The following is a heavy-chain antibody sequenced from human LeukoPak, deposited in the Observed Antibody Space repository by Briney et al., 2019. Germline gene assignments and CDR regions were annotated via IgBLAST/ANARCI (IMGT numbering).Heavy chain of an antibody. V-gene: IGHV4-34*01. CDR3: ARIPYSSGWFDY. J-gene: IGHJ4*02. CDR1: GGSLSAYY. D-gene: IGHD6-19*01. CDR2: INHSGST. Sequence: SETLSLTCAVYGGSLSAYYWSWIRQSPGRGLEWIGEINHSGSTNYNPSLKSRVTISMDTSKNQFSLKLSSVTAADTAVYYCARIPYSSGWFDYWGQGTLVTVSS.